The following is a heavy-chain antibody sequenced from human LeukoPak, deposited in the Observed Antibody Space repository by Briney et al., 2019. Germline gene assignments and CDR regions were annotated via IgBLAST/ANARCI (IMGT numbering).Heavy chain of an antibody. Sequence: SETLSLTCTVSGGSISTYYWSWIRKPPGKGLEWIGYIYYSGGTNYNPSLKSRVTISVDTSKSQFSLRLSSVTAAATAVYYCARDLYCSSISCPIDYWGQGTLVTVSS. V-gene: IGHV4-59*12. D-gene: IGHD2-2*01. J-gene: IGHJ4*02. CDR3: ARDLYCSSISCPIDY. CDR2: IYYSGGT. CDR1: GGSISTYY.